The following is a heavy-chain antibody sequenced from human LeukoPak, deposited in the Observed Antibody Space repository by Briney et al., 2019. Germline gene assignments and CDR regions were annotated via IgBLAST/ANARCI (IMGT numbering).Heavy chain of an antibody. CDR1: GGSISISSYY. J-gene: IGHJ5*02. CDR3: ALLGVATITFDP. V-gene: IGHV4-39*07. D-gene: IGHD5-12*01. CDR2: VYYSGST. Sequence: SETLSLTCTVSGGSISISSYYWGWIRQPPGKGLEWIGSVYYSGSTYYNPSLKSRTTISVDTSKNQFFLKLNSVTAADTAVYYCALLGVATITFDPWGQGTLVTVSS.